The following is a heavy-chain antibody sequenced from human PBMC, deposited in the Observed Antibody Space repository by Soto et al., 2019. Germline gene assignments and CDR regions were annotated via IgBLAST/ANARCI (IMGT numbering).Heavy chain of an antibody. Sequence: PGGSLRLSCAASGFTFSDYYMSWIRQAPGKGLEWVSYISSSGSTIYYADSVKGRFTISRDNAKNSLYLQMNSLRAEDTAVYYNAKDPPPPDDYGDEAVAFDIWGQGTMVTVSS. V-gene: IGHV3-11*01. CDR3: AKDPPPPDDYGDEAVAFDI. D-gene: IGHD4-17*01. CDR2: ISSSGSTI. CDR1: GFTFSDYY. J-gene: IGHJ3*02.